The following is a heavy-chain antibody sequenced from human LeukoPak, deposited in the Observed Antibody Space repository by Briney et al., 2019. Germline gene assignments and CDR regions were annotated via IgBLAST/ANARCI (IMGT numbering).Heavy chain of an antibody. J-gene: IGHJ5*02. D-gene: IGHD2-15*01. V-gene: IGHV4-4*07. CDR2: IYTSGST. Sequence: SETLSLTCTVSGGSISSYYWSWIRQPAGKGLEWIGRIYTSGSTNYNPSLKSRVTMSVDTSKNQFSLKLSSVTAADTAVYYCARGRTPTVAATRYNWFDPWGQGTLVTVSS. CDR1: GGSISSYY. CDR3: ARGRTPTVAATRYNWFDP.